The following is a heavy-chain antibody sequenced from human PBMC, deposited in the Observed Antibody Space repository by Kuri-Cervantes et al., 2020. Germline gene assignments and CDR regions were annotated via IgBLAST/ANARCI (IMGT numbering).Heavy chain of an antibody. D-gene: IGHD2-2*01. V-gene: IGHV3-48*02. CDR1: GFTFSSYS. CDR2: ISSSSSTI. Sequence: GESLKISCAASGFTFSSYSMNWVRQAPGKGLEWVSYISSSSSTIYYADSVKGRFTISRDNAKNSLYLQMNSLRDEDTAVYYCARGEDIVVVPAATSYYYYGMDVWGQGTTVTVSS. CDR3: ARGEDIVVVPAATSYYYYGMDV. J-gene: IGHJ6*02.